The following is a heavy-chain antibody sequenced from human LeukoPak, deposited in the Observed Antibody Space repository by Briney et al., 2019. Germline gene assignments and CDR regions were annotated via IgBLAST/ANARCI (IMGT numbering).Heavy chain of an antibody. CDR1: GGSISSHY. CDR3: ARVELDLQKPDWFDP. V-gene: IGHV4-59*11. CDR2: IYYSGST. D-gene: IGHD1-1*01. J-gene: IGHJ5*02. Sequence: RSSETLSLTCTVSGGSISSHYWSWIRQPPGKGLEWIGYIYYSGSTNYNPSLKSRVTISVDTSKNQFSLKLSSVTAADTAVYYCARVELDLQKPDWFDPWGKGTLVTVSS.